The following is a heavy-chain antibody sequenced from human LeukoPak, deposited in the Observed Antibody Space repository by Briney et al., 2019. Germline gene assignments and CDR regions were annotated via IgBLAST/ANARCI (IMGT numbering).Heavy chain of an antibody. D-gene: IGHD4-11*01. CDR3: ARPGYSSWWVYFNY. J-gene: IGHJ4*02. CDR1: GGSRSSYY. CDR2: LHTSGST. Sequence: SETVSLTCTVSGGSRSSYYWTWIRQPPGKGLECIGYLHTSGSTNYNPSLKSRVSMSVDTSKNRFSLRLSSVTAADTAVYYCARPGYSSWWVYFNYWGQGILVTVSS. V-gene: IGHV4-4*09.